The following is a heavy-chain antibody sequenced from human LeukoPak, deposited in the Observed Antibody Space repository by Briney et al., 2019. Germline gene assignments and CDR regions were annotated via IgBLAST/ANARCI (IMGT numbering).Heavy chain of an antibody. J-gene: IGHJ4*02. CDR3: AKDIVGGGDDY. Sequence: TGGSLRLSCAASGFTFSRYWMSWVRQAPGKGLEWVANIKEDGSKKNYVDSVKGRFTISRDNAENPVYLQMNSLRVEDTAVYYCAKDIVGGGDDYWGQGTLVTVSS. CDR2: IKEDGSKK. CDR1: GFTFSRYW. D-gene: IGHD2-21*02. V-gene: IGHV3-7*01.